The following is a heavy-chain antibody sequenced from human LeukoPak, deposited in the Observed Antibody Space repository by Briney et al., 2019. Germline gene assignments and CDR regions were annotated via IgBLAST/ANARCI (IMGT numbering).Heavy chain of an antibody. CDR1: GFTVSRNYY. D-gene: IGHD2/OR15-2a*01. J-gene: IGHJ3*02. CDR3: ARDQYYRDAFDI. CDR2: ISYDGSNK. Sequence: PGGSLRLSCAASGFTVSRNYYMNWVRQAPGKGLEWVAVISYDGSNKYYADSVKGRFTISRDNSKNTLYLQMNSLRAEDTAVYYCARDQYYRDAFDIWGQGTMVTVSS. V-gene: IGHV3-30-3*01.